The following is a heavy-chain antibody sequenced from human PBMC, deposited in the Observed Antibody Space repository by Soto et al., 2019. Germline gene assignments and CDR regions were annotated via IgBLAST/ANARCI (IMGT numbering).Heavy chain of an antibody. D-gene: IGHD3-10*01. CDR1: GFTFSSYG. J-gene: IGHJ4*02. CDR2: ISYDGSNK. CDR3: AKERVGAGVRGYVDY. V-gene: IGHV3-30*18. Sequence: QVQLVEPGGGVVQPGKSLRLSCAGSGFTFSSYGMNWVRQAPGKGLEWVATISYDGSNKYYADSVKGRFTMSSDNSKNTLYLQRSSLRADDTAVYYCAKERVGAGVRGYVDYWGQRTLVTVAS.